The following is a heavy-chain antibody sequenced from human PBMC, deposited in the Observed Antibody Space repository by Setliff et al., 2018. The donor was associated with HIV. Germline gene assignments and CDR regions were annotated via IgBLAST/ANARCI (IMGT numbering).Heavy chain of an antibody. Sequence: PGESLKISCKTSGYSFTTYWIGWVRQMPGKGLEWMALLYPGDSDIRYSPSFQSQVTVSADKSIGTAYLQWNSLKASGTALYFCARAPNSPYYSNFWYADHWGQGTLVTVSS. J-gene: IGHJ5*02. V-gene: IGHV5-51*01. CDR2: LYPGDSDI. CDR3: ARAPNSPYYSNFWYADH. CDR1: GYSFTTYW. D-gene: IGHD3-22*01.